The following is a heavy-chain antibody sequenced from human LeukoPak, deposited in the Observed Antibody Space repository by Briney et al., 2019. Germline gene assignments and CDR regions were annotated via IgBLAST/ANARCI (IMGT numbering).Heavy chain of an antibody. J-gene: IGHJ4*02. CDR3: ARDYQGGYGDKTVDY. CDR2: INPSGST. V-gene: IGHV4-34*01. Sequence: SETLSLTCGVYGGSFNYYWTWIRQTPGKGLEWIGEINPSGSTNYNPSLKSRVTISVDPSKRQFSLNLRSVTAADTAVYYCARDYQGGYGDKTVDYWGQGTLVTVSS. CDR1: GGSFNYY. D-gene: IGHD5-18*01.